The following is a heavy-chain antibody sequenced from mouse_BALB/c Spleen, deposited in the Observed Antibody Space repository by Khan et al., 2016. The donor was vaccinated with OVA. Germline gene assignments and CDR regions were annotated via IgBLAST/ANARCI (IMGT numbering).Heavy chain of an antibody. V-gene: IGHV2-4*02. CDR3: TRFYGYEGYFDV. Sequence: QVQLKESGPGLVQPSQNLSITCTVSGFSLTSYGVHWVRQPPGKGLEWLGVIWSYGSTDNNAAFISRLSISKDNSKSQAFFKMNSLQADDTAIYYCTRFYGYEGYFDVWGEGTTVTVSS. J-gene: IGHJ1*01. CDR2: IWSYGST. CDR1: GFSLTSYG. D-gene: IGHD2-2*01.